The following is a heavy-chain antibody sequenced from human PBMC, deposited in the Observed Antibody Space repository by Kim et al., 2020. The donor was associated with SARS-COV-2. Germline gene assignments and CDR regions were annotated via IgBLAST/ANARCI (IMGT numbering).Heavy chain of an antibody. D-gene: IGHD2-15*01. CDR2: VLYSGTT. V-gene: IGHV4-39*01. J-gene: IGHJ5*02. CDR1: GGSITGSSYY. CDR3: ARHELFLNHASWFDP. Sequence: SETLSLTCTVSGGSITGSSYYWGWVRQPPGQGLQWIGSVLYSGTTYYNPSLKGRVTISVDTSKNQFSLKVNSVTAADTALFFCARHELFLNHASWFDPWG.